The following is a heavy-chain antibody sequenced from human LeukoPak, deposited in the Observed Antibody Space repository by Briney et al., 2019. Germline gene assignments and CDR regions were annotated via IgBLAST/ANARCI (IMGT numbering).Heavy chain of an antibody. J-gene: IGHJ6*03. Sequence: PSETLSLTCTVSGGSISSGSYHWIWIRQPAGEGLEWIGHIYTSGSINYNPSLKSRVTISVDTSKNQFSLKLTSVTAADTAVYYCARTTEGGYTYGYFYYYYMDVWGKGTTVTISS. CDR2: IYTSGSI. CDR1: GGSISSGSYH. CDR3: ARTTEGGYTYGYFYYYYMDV. V-gene: IGHV4-61*09. D-gene: IGHD5-18*01.